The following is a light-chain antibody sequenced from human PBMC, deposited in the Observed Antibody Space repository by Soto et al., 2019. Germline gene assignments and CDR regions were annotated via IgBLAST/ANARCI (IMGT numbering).Light chain of an antibody. CDR1: SSDVGGNH. Sequence: HSALTQPASVSGSPGQSITISCTGTSSDVGGNHVSWYQQHPGKAPRLIIYDVSNRPSGISNRFSGSKSDNTASLTISGLQADAEADYYCSSNPSSSRYVFGTGTKLTVL. V-gene: IGLV2-14*01. CDR3: SSNPSSSRYV. CDR2: DVS. J-gene: IGLJ1*01.